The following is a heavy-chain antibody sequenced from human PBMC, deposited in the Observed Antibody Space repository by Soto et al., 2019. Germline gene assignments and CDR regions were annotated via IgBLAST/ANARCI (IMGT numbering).Heavy chain of an antibody. CDR1: EFTFSSDA. J-gene: IGHJ6*02. Sequence: PGGSLRLSFGDAEFTFSSDALSWVRQAPGKGLEWVSAISGSGGSTYYADSVKGRFTISRDNSKHTLYLQMNSLRAEDTAVYYCASGGYCSSTSCYGGMDVWGQGTTVTAP. V-gene: IGHV3-23*01. CDR2: ISGSGGST. CDR3: ASGGYCSSTSCYGGMDV. D-gene: IGHD2-2*03.